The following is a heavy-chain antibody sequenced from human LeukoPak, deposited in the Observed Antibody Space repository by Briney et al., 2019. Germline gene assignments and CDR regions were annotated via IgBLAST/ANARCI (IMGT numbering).Heavy chain of an antibody. V-gene: IGHV1-18*01. CDR2: IIVYNGNT. Sequence: GAAVKVSCKAAGYTFTSYGISWVRQAPGQGLEWMGCIIVYNGNTTYAQKLQGRVTMTTDTSTSTGYMELRSLRSDDTVVYYCARDHTVVRRLDYWGQGTLVTVSS. J-gene: IGHJ4*02. CDR1: GYTFTSYG. D-gene: IGHD4-23*01. CDR3: ARDHTVVRRLDY.